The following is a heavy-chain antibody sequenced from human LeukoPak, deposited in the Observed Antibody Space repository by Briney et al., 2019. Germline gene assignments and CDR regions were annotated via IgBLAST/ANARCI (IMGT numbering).Heavy chain of an antibody. CDR2: ISTSGRTI. Sequence: QPGGSLKLSCAASGFIFDSYTMNWVRQAPGKGLQWISYISTSGRTINYADSVKGRFTISRDNAKNSLYLQMNSLRAEDTAVYYCAREGWLQFLLDYWGQGTLVTVSS. D-gene: IGHD5-24*01. CDR1: GFIFDSYT. V-gene: IGHV3-48*04. J-gene: IGHJ4*02. CDR3: AREGWLQFLLDY.